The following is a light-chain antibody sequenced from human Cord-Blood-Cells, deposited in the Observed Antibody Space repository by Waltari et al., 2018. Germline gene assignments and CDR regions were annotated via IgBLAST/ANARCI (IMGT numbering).Light chain of an antibody. J-gene: IGLJ2*01. CDR1: SSDVGGYNY. V-gene: IGLV2-8*01. Sequence: CTGTSSDVGGYNYVSWYQQHPAKAPKLMIYEVSKRPSGVPDRFSGSKSGNTASLTVSGLQAEDEADYYCSSYAGSNNLVFGGGTKLTVL. CDR2: EVS. CDR3: SSYAGSNNLV.